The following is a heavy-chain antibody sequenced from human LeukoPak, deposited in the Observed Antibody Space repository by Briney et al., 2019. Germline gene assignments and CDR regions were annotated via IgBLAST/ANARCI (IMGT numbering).Heavy chain of an antibody. Sequence: SVKVSCKASGGTFSSYAISWVRQAPGQGLEWMGGIIPIFGTANYAQKFQGRVTITADESTSTAYMELSSLRSEDTGVYYCASGEASPQPSDYYMDVWGKGTTVTVSS. J-gene: IGHJ6*03. D-gene: IGHD1-14*01. CDR2: IIPIFGTA. CDR3: ASGEASPQPSDYYMDV. CDR1: GGTFSSYA. V-gene: IGHV1-69*13.